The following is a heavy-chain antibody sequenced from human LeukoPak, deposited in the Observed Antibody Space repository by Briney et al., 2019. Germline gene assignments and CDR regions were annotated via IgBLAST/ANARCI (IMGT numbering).Heavy chain of an antibody. CDR3: AKDFEMLETPGDDFEY. J-gene: IGHJ4*02. CDR1: GFTFSSYA. D-gene: IGHD3-16*01. V-gene: IGHV3-30*01. CDR2: ISYDGSNK. Sequence: PGGSLRLSRAASGFTFSSYAMHWVRQAPGKGREGVAVISYDGSNKYYADSVKGRFTIPRDNSKNTLYLQMNSLRAEDTAVYYCAKDFEMLETPGDDFEYWGQGALVTVPS.